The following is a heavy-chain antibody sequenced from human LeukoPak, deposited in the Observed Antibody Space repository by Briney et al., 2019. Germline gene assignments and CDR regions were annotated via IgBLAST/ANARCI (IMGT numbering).Heavy chain of an antibody. CDR3: ARRRSSSWGIDY. J-gene: IGHJ4*02. CDR1: GFTVSSNY. CDR2: IYSSGNT. V-gene: IGHV3-66*02. D-gene: IGHD6-13*01. Sequence: GGSLRLSCAASGFTVSSNYMSWARQAPGKGLEWVPVIYSSGNTYYADSVKDRFTISRDNSKNTMYLQMNSLRTGDTAVYYCARRRSSSWGIDYWGQGTLVTVSS.